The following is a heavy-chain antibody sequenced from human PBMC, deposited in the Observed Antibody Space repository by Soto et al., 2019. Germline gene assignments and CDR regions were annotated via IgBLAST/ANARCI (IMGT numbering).Heavy chain of an antibody. CDR3: ASLLLWFGDHHAGVDY. J-gene: IGHJ4*02. CDR1: GGSISSGGYY. D-gene: IGHD3-10*01. V-gene: IGHV4-31*03. CDR2: IYYSGST. Sequence: QVQLQESGPGLVKPSQTLSLTCTVSGGSISSGGYYWSWIRQHPGKGLEWIGYIYYSGSTYYNPSLNSRVTISVDTSKNQFSLKLSSVTAADTAVYYCASLLLWFGDHHAGVDYWGQGTLFTVSS.